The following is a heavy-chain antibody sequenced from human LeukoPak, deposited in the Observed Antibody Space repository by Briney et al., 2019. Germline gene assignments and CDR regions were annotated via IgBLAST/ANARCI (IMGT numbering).Heavy chain of an antibody. V-gene: IGHV4-4*07. CDR3: ARTPRGSGSYYGGGYYYYYYMDV. D-gene: IGHD1-26*01. Sequence: SETLSLTCTVSGGSISSYYWSWIRQPAGKGLEWIGRIYTSGSTNYNPSLKSRVTISVHTSKNQFSLKLSSVTAADTAVYYCARTPRGSGSYYGGGYYYYYYMDVWGKGTTVTVSS. CDR1: GGSISSYY. CDR2: IYTSGST. J-gene: IGHJ6*03.